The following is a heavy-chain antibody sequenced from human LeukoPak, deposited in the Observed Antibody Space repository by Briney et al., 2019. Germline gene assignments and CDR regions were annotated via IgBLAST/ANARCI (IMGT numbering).Heavy chain of an antibody. CDR3: TTTYIVASTRKFGDY. CDR1: GFIFSNAW. D-gene: IGHD5-12*01. Sequence: GGSLRLSCAASGFIFSNAWMNWVRQAPGKGLEWVGRIKSKTEGGTTDYAAPVKGRFTISRDDSQNTVDLQISSLTAEDRAMYFCTTTYIVASTRKFGDYWGQGTLVVVSS. J-gene: IGHJ4*02. CDR2: IKSKTEGGTT. V-gene: IGHV3-15*01.